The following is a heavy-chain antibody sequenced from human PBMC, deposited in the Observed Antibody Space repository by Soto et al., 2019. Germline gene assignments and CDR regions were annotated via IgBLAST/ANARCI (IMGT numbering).Heavy chain of an antibody. D-gene: IGHD5-18*01. V-gene: IGHV3-33*01. Sequence: GGSLRLSCAASGFTFSSYGMHWVRQAPGKGLEWVAVIWYDGSNKYYAGSVKGRFTISRDNSKNTLYLQMNSLRAEDTAVYYCARDKIQLWMYYFDYWGQGTLVTVSS. CDR3: ARDKIQLWMYYFDY. CDR1: GFTFSSYG. CDR2: IWYDGSNK. J-gene: IGHJ4*02.